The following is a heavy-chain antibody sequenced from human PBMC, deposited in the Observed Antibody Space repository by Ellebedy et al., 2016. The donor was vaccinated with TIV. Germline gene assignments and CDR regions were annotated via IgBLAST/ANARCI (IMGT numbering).Heavy chain of an antibody. CDR3: ARDPVGVGPAFDV. CDR1: GFTFSTYA. V-gene: IGHV3-23*01. Sequence: PGGSLRLSCVVSGFTFSTYAMRWFRQAPGKGLEWVSSITESGGNTYYADSVKGRFTISRDNSKDTLYLQMNSLRAEDTAVYYCARDPVGVGPAFDVWGQGTVVTVSS. D-gene: IGHD4-23*01. CDR2: ITESGGNT. J-gene: IGHJ3*01.